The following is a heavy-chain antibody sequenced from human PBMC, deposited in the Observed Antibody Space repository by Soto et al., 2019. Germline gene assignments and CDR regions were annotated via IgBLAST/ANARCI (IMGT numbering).Heavy chain of an antibody. CDR2: TGTSRKYT. CDR3: VRDRDWAFDI. D-gene: IGHD3-9*01. V-gene: IGHV3-48*02. J-gene: IGHJ3*02. Sequence: GRSLRLSWAAAAYALRDYSMNCVRQAPGKGLEWISYTGTSRKYTFYADSVRGRFTISRDDARNSVYLQLNSLRNEDTAVYYCVRDRDWAFDIWGQGTMVTVSS. CDR1: AYALRDYS.